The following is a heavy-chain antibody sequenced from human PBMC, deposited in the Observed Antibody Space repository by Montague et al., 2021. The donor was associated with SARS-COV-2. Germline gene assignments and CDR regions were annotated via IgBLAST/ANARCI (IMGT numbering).Heavy chain of an antibody. Sequence: SRRLSCAASGFPFDDYGMSWFRQAPGKGLEWVSGINWNGGSTGYSDSVKGRFTISRDNAKNSLYLQMNSLRAEDTALYYCASGYSSSWDIFDYWGQGTLVTVSS. V-gene: IGHV3-20*04. CDR2: INWNGGST. CDR1: GFPFDDYG. CDR3: ASGYSSSWDIFDY. D-gene: IGHD6-13*01. J-gene: IGHJ4*02.